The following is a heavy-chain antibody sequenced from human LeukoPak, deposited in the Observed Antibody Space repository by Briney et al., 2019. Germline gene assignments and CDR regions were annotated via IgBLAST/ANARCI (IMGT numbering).Heavy chain of an antibody. J-gene: IGHJ5*02. D-gene: IGHD3-9*01. CDR1: GYIFTSYD. CDR2: MNPNSGNT. V-gene: IGHV1-8*03. Sequence: VSVKVSCKASGYIFTSYDINWVRQATGQGLEWMGWMNPNSGNTGYAQKFQGRVTITRNTSISTAYMEVSSLRSDDTAVYFCARGRGPLTGYRNWFDPWGQGTLVTVSS. CDR3: ARGRGPLTGYRNWFDP.